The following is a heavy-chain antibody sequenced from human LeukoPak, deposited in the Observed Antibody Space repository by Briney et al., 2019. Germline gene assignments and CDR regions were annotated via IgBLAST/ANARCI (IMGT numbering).Heavy chain of an antibody. Sequence: PSETLSLTCTVSGGSISSYYWSCIRQPAGKGLEWIGRIYISGSTNYNPSLKSRVTMSVDTSKNQFSLKLSSVTAADTAVYYCARVHIAVAGSSVDYWGQGTLVTVSS. J-gene: IGHJ4*02. CDR3: ARVHIAVAGSSVDY. D-gene: IGHD6-19*01. CDR1: GGSISSYY. V-gene: IGHV4-4*07. CDR2: IYISGST.